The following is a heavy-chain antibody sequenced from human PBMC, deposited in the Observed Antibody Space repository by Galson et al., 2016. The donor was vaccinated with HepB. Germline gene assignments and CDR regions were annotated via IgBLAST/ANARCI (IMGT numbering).Heavy chain of an antibody. J-gene: IGHJ5*02. V-gene: IGHV4-4*02. CDR1: GGSLTSDKW. Sequence: SETLSLTCEVPGGSLTSDKWWSWVRQSPGRGLEWIGDVFFGGATLFNPSLADRVSMSPDKSKNQFSLKMTSLTAADTALYYCTRRADYFATFDVWGPGVAVIVSS. CDR2: VFFGGAT. D-gene: IGHD2/OR15-2a*01. CDR3: TRRADYFATFDV.